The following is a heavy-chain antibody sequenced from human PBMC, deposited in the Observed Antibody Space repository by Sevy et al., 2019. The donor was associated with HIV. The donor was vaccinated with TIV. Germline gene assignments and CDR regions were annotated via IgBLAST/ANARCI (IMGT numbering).Heavy chain of an antibody. J-gene: IGHJ4*02. CDR1: GFTFSSYG. CDR2: ISYDGSNK. V-gene: IGHV3-30*03. Sequence: GGSLRLSCAASGFTFSSYGMHWVRQAPGKGLEWVAVISYDGSNKYYADSVKGRFTISRDNSKNSLYLQMNSLRGEDTAIYYCARGNDGWDYWGQGTLVTVSS. D-gene: IGHD6-19*01. CDR3: ARGNDGWDY.